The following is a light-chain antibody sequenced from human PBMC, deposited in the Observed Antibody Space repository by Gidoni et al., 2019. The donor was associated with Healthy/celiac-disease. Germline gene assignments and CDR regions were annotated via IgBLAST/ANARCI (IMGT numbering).Light chain of an antibody. CDR2: GAS. J-gene: IGKJ1*01. V-gene: IGKV3-15*01. CDR3: QQYNNWWT. Sequence: DIVMTQSPATLSVSPGERATLSCRASQSVSSNLAWYQQKPGQAPRLLIYGASTRATGIPARFSGSGSGTEFTLTISSLQSEDFAVYYGQQYNNWWTFGQGTKVEIK. CDR1: QSVSSN.